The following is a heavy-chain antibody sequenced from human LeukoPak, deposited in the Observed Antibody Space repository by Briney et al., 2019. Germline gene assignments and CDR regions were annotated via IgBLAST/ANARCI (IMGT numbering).Heavy chain of an antibody. V-gene: IGHV3-7*01. J-gene: IGHJ3*02. CDR2: IKQDGSEK. CDR1: GFTFSSYW. D-gene: IGHD6-13*01. CDR3: ARLGGGHSSSWYDAFDI. Sequence: XGSLXLSCAASGFTFSSYWMSWGRQAPGKGLEGVANIKQDGSEKYYVDSVKGRFTISRDNAKNSLYLQMNSLRAEDTAVYYCARLGGGHSSSWYDAFDIWGQGTMVTVSS.